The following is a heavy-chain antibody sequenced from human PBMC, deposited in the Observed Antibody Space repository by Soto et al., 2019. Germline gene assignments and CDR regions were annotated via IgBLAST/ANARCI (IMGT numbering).Heavy chain of an antibody. D-gene: IGHD6-13*01. CDR3: AIDRLAPRDSRRWYVPAGVDNLFDP. V-gene: IGHV1-8*01. J-gene: IGHJ5*02. CDR1: GYTFTSYD. CDR2: MNPNSGNI. Sequence: QVQLVQSGAEVKKPGASVKVSCKASGYTFTSYDINWVRQATGQGLEWMGWMNPNSGNIGYVQKFQGRVTITMNTHMSKAYMDVGFMRSEDTAMHVCAIDRLAPRDSRRWYVPAGVDNLFDPWGEGTQVTIST.